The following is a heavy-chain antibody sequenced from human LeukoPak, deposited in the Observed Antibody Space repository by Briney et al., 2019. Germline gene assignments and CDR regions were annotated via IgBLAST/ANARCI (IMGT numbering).Heavy chain of an antibody. V-gene: IGHV3-30*18. CDR3: AKSGSYGIDY. D-gene: IGHD1-26*01. Sequence: PGGSLRLSCAASGFTFSSYGMHWVRQAPGKGLEWVAVISYDGSNKYYADSVKGRFTISRDNSKDTLYLQMNSLRAEDTAVYYCAKSGSYGIDYWGQRTLVTVSS. CDR2: ISYDGSNK. J-gene: IGHJ4*02. CDR1: GFTFSSYG.